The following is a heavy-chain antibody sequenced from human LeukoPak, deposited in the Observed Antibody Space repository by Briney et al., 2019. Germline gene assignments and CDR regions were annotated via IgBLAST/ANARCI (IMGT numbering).Heavy chain of an antibody. CDR2: IYHSGST. V-gene: IGHV4-4*02. CDR3: ARRVVTATYYFDY. CDR1: GGSISSSNW. D-gene: IGHD2-21*02. J-gene: IGHJ4*02. Sequence: SGTLSLTCAVSGGSISSSNWWSWVRPPPGKGLEWIGEIYHSGSTNYNPSLKSRVTISVDKSKNQFSLKLSSVTAADTAVYYCARRVVTATYYFDYWGQGTLVTVSS.